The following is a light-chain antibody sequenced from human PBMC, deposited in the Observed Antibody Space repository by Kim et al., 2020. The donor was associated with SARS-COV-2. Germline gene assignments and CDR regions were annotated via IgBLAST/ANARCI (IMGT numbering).Light chain of an antibody. V-gene: IGLV2-14*03. Sequence: SELTQPASVSGSPGQSITISCTGTSSDVGGYNYVSWYQQHPGKAPKLMIYDVSNRPSGVSNRFSGSKSGNTASLTISGLQAEDEADYYCSSYTSSSTLEGGVVFGGGTQLTVL. CDR1: SSDVGGYNY. CDR3: SSYTSSSTLEGGVV. J-gene: IGLJ2*01. CDR2: DVS.